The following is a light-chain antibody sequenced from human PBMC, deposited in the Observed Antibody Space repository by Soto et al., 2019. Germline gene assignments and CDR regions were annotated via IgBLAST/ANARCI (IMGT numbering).Light chain of an antibody. Sequence: EIVLTQSPSTLSFSPFDRSTLSCRASQSVRSDYFAWYQQKPGQAPRVIIFGVSTRATAIPDRFSGSGSGTDFTLTISRLEPEDFALYYCQQYGNSPLTFGGGTKVDIK. CDR2: GVS. CDR1: QSVRSDY. V-gene: IGKV3-20*01. J-gene: IGKJ4*01. CDR3: QQYGNSPLT.